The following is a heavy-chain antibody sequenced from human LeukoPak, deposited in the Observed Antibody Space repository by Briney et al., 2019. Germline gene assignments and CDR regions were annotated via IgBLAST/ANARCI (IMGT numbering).Heavy chain of an antibody. CDR1: GGSFSGYY. Sequence: SETLSLTCAVYGGSFSGYYWSWIRQPPGKGLEWIGEINHSGSTNYNPSLKSRVTISVDTSKSPFSLKLSSVTAADTAVYYCARGAMVRGVIRPKSNYYGMDVWGQGTTVTVSS. V-gene: IGHV4-34*01. CDR2: INHSGST. CDR3: ARGAMVRGVIRPKSNYYGMDV. J-gene: IGHJ6*02. D-gene: IGHD3-10*01.